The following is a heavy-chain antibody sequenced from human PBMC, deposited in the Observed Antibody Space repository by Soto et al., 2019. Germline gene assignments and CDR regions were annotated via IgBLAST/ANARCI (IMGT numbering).Heavy chain of an antibody. CDR3: ATETDCNNPICFFPPHV. D-gene: IGHD2-2*01. Sequence: EVQVVESGGGLVKPGGSLRLSCAASGFTFRSHSMNWVRQAPGKGLEWVSSISTSGSYTYYADSVKGRFTISRDNAKKSLYLQMNRLRADDTAVYYCATETDCNNPICFFPPHVWGQGTTVTVSS. J-gene: IGHJ6*02. CDR1: GFTFRSHS. CDR2: ISTSGSYT. V-gene: IGHV3-21*01.